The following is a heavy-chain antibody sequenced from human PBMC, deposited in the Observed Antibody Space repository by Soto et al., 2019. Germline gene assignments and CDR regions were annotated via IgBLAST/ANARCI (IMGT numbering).Heavy chain of an antibody. Sequence: AGGSLRLSCAASGFTFSSYDFHWVRQATGKGLEWVSGIGTAGDTYYAGSVKGRFIMSRENAKNSLYLQMNSLRAGDTAVYYCTGPLYFYDNSGSDYWGQGTLVTVSS. CDR2: IGTAGDT. CDR3: TGPLYFYDNSGSDY. CDR1: GFTFSSYD. J-gene: IGHJ4*02. D-gene: IGHD3-22*01. V-gene: IGHV3-13*01.